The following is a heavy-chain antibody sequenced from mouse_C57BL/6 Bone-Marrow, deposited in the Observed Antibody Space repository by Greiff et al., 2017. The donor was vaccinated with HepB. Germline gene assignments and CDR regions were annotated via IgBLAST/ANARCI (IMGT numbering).Heavy chain of an antibody. CDR1: GFTFSSYA. CDR3: ARDNYYGSSLRSYYAMDY. Sequence: DVMLVESGGGLVKPGGSLKLSCAASGFTFSSYAMSWVRQTPEKRLEWVATISDGGSYTYYPDNVKGRFTISRDNAKNNLYLQMSHLKSEDTAMYYCARDNYYGSSLRSYYAMDYWGQGTSVTVSS. J-gene: IGHJ4*01. V-gene: IGHV5-4*01. D-gene: IGHD1-1*01. CDR2: ISDGGSYT.